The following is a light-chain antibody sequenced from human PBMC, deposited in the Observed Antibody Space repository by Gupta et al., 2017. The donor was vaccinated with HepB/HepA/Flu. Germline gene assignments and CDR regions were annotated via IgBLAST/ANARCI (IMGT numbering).Light chain of an antibody. J-gene: IGLJ2*01. V-gene: IGLV2-14*03. CDR3: SSLANTDNLVL. CDR1: SNDIGGYYS. Sequence: SALPQPASVSVSPGQSITISCTGSSNDIGGYYSVYWYQQDPGQAPKLLIYDVTNRPSGVSNRFSGSKSGNTASLTISGLQAEEEADYYCSSLANTDNLVLFGGGTKLTVL. CDR2: DVT.